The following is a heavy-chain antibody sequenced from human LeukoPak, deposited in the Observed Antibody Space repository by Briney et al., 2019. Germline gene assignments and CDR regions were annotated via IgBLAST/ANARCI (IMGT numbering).Heavy chain of an antibody. Sequence: PGGSLRLSCAASGFIFDDYAMHWVRQAPGKGLEWVSGIDWNSGSVGYADSVKGRFTISRDNVKNSLSLQMNGLRAEDTAVYYCAKDSSGWYGYFDYWGQGTLVTVSS. J-gene: IGHJ4*02. CDR1: GFIFDDYA. V-gene: IGHV3-9*01. D-gene: IGHD6-19*01. CDR3: AKDSSGWYGYFDY. CDR2: IDWNSGSV.